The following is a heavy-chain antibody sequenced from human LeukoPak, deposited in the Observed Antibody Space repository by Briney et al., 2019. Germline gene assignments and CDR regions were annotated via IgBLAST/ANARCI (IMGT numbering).Heavy chain of an antibody. CDR2: IIGSGGTT. V-gene: IGHV3-23*01. D-gene: IGHD6-13*01. CDR3: AKKGIAAADSFDY. Sequence: GGSLRLPCAASGFTFSNYVMSWVRQAPGKGLEWVSGIIGSGGTTYYADPVKGRFTISRDNSKNTLYLQLNSLRAEDTAVYYCAKKGIAAADSFDYWGQGTLVTVSS. J-gene: IGHJ4*02. CDR1: GFTFSNYV.